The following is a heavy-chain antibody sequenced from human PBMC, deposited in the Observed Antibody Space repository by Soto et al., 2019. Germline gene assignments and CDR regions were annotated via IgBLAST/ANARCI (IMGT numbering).Heavy chain of an antibody. D-gene: IGHD4-17*01. J-gene: IGHJ4*02. Sequence: GGSLRLSCAASGFTVSSNYMSWVRQAPGKGLEWVSVIYSGGSTYYADSVKGRFTISRDNSKNTLYLQMNSLRAEDTAVYYCARVENDDYGDYVVDYWGQGTLVTVSS. CDR2: IYSGGST. CDR3: ARVENDDYGDYVVDY. CDR1: GFTVSSNY. V-gene: IGHV3-66*01.